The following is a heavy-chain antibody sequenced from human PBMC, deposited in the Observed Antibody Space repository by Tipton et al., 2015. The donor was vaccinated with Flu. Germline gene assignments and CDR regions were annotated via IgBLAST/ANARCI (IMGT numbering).Heavy chain of an antibody. D-gene: IGHD6-19*01. Sequence: VQLVQYGAVIKKSGESLKISCTASGYNFPHYWIGWVRQMPGRGLEWMGSIYPAESQTRYNPPFQGQVTISADESTNTAYLQWSSLGASDTAIYYCASLSSSDWPDYFDYRGQGTLVTVSS. V-gene: IGHV5-51*01. J-gene: IGHJ4*02. CDR1: GYNFPHYW. CDR2: IYPAESQT. CDR3: ASLSSSDWPDYFDY.